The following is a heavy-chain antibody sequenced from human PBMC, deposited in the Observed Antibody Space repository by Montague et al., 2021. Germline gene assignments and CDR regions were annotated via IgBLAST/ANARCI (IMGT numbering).Heavy chain of an antibody. CDR2: ITPAGDGS. V-gene: IGHV3-23*01. CDR1: GLTFNNYA. Sequence: SLRPSCSASGLTFNNYAMGWVRQTPGKGLEWVASITPAGDGSFSADFGKGRFTVSRDNSKNTLYLQMVSLRAEDTAKYYCAKVIQEYCFTVSCYVFESWGQGTLVTVSS. J-gene: IGHJ4*02. D-gene: IGHD2/OR15-2a*01. CDR3: AKVIQEYCFTVSCYVFES.